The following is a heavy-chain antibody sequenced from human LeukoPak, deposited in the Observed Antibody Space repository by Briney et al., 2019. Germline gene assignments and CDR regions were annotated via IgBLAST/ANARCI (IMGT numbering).Heavy chain of an antibody. J-gene: IGHJ6*03. CDR1: GDSVSSNSAA. Sequence: SQTLSLTCAISGDSVSSNSAAWNWIRQSPSRGLEWLGRTYYRSTYDSDYALSVKSRITFNADTSKNQFSLQLSSVTAADTAVYYCARGVGQQLLSYYYMDVWGKGTTVTISS. CDR2: TYYRSTYDS. CDR3: ARGVGQQLLSYYYMDV. V-gene: IGHV6-1*01. D-gene: IGHD6-13*01.